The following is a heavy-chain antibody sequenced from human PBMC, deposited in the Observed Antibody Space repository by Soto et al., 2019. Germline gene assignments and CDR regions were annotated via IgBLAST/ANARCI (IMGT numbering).Heavy chain of an antibody. J-gene: IGHJ4*02. D-gene: IGHD3-22*01. V-gene: IGHV1-18*01. CDR3: ARRYYYDSSGYYLEDCFDY. Sequence: ASVKVSCKASGYTFTSYGISWVRQAPGQGLEWMGWISAYNGNTNYAQKLQGRVTMTTDTSTSTAYMELSSLRSEDTAVYYCARRYYYDSSGYYLEDCFDYWGQGTLVTVSS. CDR1: GYTFTSYG. CDR2: ISAYNGNT.